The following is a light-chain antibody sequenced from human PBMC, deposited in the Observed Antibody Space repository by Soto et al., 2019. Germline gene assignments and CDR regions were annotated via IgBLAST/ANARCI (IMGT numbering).Light chain of an antibody. CDR1: QGIASY. Sequence: DVQLTQSPTLLSASVGDRVTITCRASQGIASYLAWYQQKPGKVPQLLINSASTLYSGVPSRFSGSGSGTESTLTISSLQPEDSASYYCQQLISYPLTFGGGTKVEIK. CDR3: QQLISYPLT. CDR2: SAS. J-gene: IGKJ4*01. V-gene: IGKV1-9*01.